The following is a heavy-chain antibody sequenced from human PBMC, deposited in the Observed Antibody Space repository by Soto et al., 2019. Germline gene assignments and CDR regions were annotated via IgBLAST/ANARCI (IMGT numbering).Heavy chain of an antibody. V-gene: IGHV1-18*01. Sequence: GASVKVSCKASGYTFTSYGISWVRQAPGQGLEWMGWISAYNGNTNYAQKLQGRVTMTTDTSTSTAYMELRSLRSDDTAVYYCARVPLRFLERQNADGMDVWGQGTTVTAP. D-gene: IGHD3-3*01. CDR1: GYTFTSYG. CDR2: ISAYNGNT. J-gene: IGHJ6*02. CDR3: ARVPLRFLERQNADGMDV.